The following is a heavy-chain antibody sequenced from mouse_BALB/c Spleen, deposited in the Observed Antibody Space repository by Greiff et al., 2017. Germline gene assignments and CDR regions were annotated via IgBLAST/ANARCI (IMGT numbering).Heavy chain of an antibody. Sequence: EVKLVESGPELVKPGASVKISCKASGYSFTGYFMNWVKQSHGKSLEWIGRINPYNGDTFYNQKFKGKATLTVDKSSSTAHMELLSLTSEDSAVYYCGRSGYDYDDGDGAWFAYWGQGTLVTVSA. CDR2: INPYNGDT. V-gene: IGHV1-37*01. CDR1: GYSFTGYF. CDR3: GRSGYDYDDGDGAWFAY. D-gene: IGHD2-4*01. J-gene: IGHJ3*01.